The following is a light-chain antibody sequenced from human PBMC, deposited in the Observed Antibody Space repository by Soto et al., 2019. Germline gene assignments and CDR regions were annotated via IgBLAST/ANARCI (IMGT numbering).Light chain of an antibody. Sequence: DIQMTQSPSTLSASVGDMVITTCRASQSLSSWLAWYQQKPGKAPKLLIYDASSLESGVPSRFSGSGSGTEFTLTISSLQPDDFATYYCQQYNTLWTFGQGTKGDIK. V-gene: IGKV1-5*01. CDR3: QQYNTLWT. J-gene: IGKJ1*01. CDR1: QSLSSW. CDR2: DAS.